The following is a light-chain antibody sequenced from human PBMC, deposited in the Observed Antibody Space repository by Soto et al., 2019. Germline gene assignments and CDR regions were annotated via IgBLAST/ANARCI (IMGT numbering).Light chain of an antibody. CDR1: KLGDKY. J-gene: IGLJ2*01. Sequence: SSELTQPPSVYVSPGQTASITCSGDKLGDKYVCWYQQKPGQSPVLVIYQDSKRPSGIPERFSGSNSGNTATLTISGTQAMDEADYYCQAWDSSTVVFGGGTKVTVL. CDR2: QDS. V-gene: IGLV3-1*01. CDR3: QAWDSSTVV.